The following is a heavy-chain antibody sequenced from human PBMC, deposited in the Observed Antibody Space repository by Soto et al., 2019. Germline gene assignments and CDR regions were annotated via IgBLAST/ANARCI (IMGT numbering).Heavy chain of an antibody. V-gene: IGHV3-33*01. J-gene: IGHJ4*02. D-gene: IGHD2-15*01. Sequence: QVQLVESGGGVVQPGRSLRLSCAASGFTFSSYAMYWVRQPPGKGLEWVAEIWYDGDNKYYADSVKGRFTISRDNSANTVFLQRDSLRAEDTAVYYCAREYSLAVVLPGYWGQGTLVTVSS. CDR3: AREYSLAVVLPGY. CDR2: IWYDGDNK. CDR1: GFTFSSYA.